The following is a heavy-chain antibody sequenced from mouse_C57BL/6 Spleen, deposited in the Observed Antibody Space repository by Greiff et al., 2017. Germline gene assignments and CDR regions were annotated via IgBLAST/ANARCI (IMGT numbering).Heavy chain of an antibody. V-gene: IGHV1-75*01. CDR3: AESITTAPWFAY. CDR2: IFPGSGST. Sequence: VKLQQSGPELVKPGASVKISCKASGYTFTDYYINWVKQRPGQGLEWIGWIFPGSGSTYYNEKFKGKATLTVDKSSSTAYMLLSSLTSEDSAVYFCAESITTAPWFAYWGQGTLVTVSA. J-gene: IGHJ3*01. D-gene: IGHD1-1*01. CDR1: GYTFTDYY.